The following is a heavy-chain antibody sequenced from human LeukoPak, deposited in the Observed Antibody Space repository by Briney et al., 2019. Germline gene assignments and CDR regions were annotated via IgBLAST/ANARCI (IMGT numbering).Heavy chain of an antibody. D-gene: IGHD3-22*01. J-gene: IGHJ5*02. CDR1: GGSISSYY. Sequence: PSETLSLTCTVSGGSISSYYWSWIRQPPGKGLEWIGYIHYSGSTDYNPSLKSRVTISVDTSKNQFSLTLSSMTAADTAVYYCARWDVYYYDKTGFAPWGQGSLVTVSS. CDR3: ARWDVYYYDKTGFAP. V-gene: IGHV4-59*01. CDR2: IHYSGST.